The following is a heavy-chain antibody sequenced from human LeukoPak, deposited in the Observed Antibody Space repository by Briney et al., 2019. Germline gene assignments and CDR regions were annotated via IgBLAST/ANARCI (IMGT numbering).Heavy chain of an antibody. J-gene: IGHJ5*02. CDR3: ARERYYYDSSGYHRRFDP. Sequence: ASVKVSCKASGYTLTSYAMNWVRQAPGQGLEWMGWINTNTGNPTYAQGFTGRFVFSLDTSVSTAYLQISSLKAEDTAVYYCARERYYYDSSGYHRRFDPWGQGTLVTVSS. D-gene: IGHD3-22*01. CDR1: GYTLTSYA. CDR2: INTNTGNP. V-gene: IGHV7-4-1*02.